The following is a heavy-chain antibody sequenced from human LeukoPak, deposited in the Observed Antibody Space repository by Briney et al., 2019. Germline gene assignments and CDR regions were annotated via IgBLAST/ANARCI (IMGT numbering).Heavy chain of an antibody. CDR1: GYTFTSYG. Sequence: ASVKVSCKASGYTFTSYGISWVRQAPGRGLEWMGWMSAYNGNTNYAQKLQGRVTMTTDTSTSTAYMELRSLRSDDTAVYYCARASYQLLIYYYYMDVWGKGTTVTVSS. D-gene: IGHD2-2*01. CDR3: ARASYQLLIYYYYMDV. J-gene: IGHJ6*03. V-gene: IGHV1-18*01. CDR2: MSAYNGNT.